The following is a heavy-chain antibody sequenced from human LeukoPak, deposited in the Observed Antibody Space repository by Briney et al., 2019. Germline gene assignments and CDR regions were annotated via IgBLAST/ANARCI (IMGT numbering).Heavy chain of an antibody. Sequence: SETLSLTCAVYGGSISSYYWNWIRQPPGRRLEWIGYISYSGSTNYNPSLKSRVTISVDTSKNHFSLNLSSVTAADTAVYYCARGDYNGNPDFDSWGQGTLVTVSS. CDR1: GGSISSYY. J-gene: IGHJ4*02. D-gene: IGHD2-8*01. V-gene: IGHV4-59*01. CDR3: ARGDYNGNPDFDS. CDR2: ISYSGST.